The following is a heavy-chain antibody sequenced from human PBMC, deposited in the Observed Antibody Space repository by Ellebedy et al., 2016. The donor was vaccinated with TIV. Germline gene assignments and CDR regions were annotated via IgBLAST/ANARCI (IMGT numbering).Heavy chain of an antibody. CDR1: GYTFTSYG. CDR3: ARGGQSGWYWFDP. D-gene: IGHD6-19*01. CDR2: IIPIFGTA. V-gene: IGHV1-69*06. Sequence: SVKVSXXASGYTFTSYGISWVRQAPGQGLEWMGGIIPIFGTANYAQKFQGRVTITADKSTSTAYMELSSLRSEDTAVYYCARGGQSGWYWFDPWGQGTLVTVSS. J-gene: IGHJ5*02.